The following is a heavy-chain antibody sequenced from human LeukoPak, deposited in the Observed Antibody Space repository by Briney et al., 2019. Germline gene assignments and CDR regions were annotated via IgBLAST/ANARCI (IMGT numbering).Heavy chain of an antibody. V-gene: IGHV4-39*01. CDR1: GGSISSSSYY. CDR3: ARQHSSGYYGSFDP. CDR2: IYYSGST. D-gene: IGHD3-22*01. J-gene: IGHJ5*02. Sequence: PSKTLSLTCTVSGGSISSSSYYWGWIRQPPGKGLEWIGSIYYSGSTYYNPSLKSRVTISVDTSKNQFSLKLSSVTAADTAVYYCARQHSSGYYGSFDPWGQGTLVTVSS.